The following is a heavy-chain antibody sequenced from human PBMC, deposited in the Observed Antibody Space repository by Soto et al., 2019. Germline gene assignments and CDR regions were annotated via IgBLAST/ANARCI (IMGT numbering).Heavy chain of an antibody. CDR3: ARDPQQLVFLVYYYYYGMDV. J-gene: IGHJ6*02. Sequence: QVQLQESGPGLVKPSGTLSLTCAVSGGSISSSNWWSWVRQPPGKGLEWIGEIYHSGSTNYNPSLKSRVTISVDKSKNQFSLKLSSVTAADTAVYYCARDPQQLVFLVYYYYYGMDVWGQGTTVTVSS. CDR1: GGSISSSNW. CDR2: IYHSGST. D-gene: IGHD6-13*01. V-gene: IGHV4-4*02.